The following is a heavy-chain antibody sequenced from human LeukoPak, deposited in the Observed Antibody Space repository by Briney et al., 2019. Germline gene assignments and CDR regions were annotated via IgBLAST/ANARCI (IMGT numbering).Heavy chain of an antibody. CDR2: INHSGST. D-gene: IGHD2-2*01. J-gene: IGHJ4*02. CDR1: GGSFSGYY. CDR3: ARGLLYRTSCYYDY. Sequence: SETLSLTCAVYGGSFSGYYWSWIRQPPGKGLEWIGEINHSGSTNYNPSLKSRVTTSVDTSKNQFSLKLSSVTAADTAVYYCARGLLYRTSCYYDYWGQGTLVTVSS. V-gene: IGHV4-34*01.